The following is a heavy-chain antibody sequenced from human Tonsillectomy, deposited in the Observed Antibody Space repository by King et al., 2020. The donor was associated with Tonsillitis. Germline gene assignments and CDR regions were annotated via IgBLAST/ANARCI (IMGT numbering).Heavy chain of an antibody. D-gene: IGHD2-21*02. CDR2: IYHSGKT. V-gene: IGHV4-30-2*01. CDR3: ARNCGDDCYSYDVFDM. CDR1: GGSISSGGYS. Sequence: LQLQESGSGLVKPSQTLSLTCAVSGGSISSGGYSWSWIRQPPGKGLEWIGYIYHSGKTNYNPSLKSRVTISVDRSKNQFSLKLSSVTAADTAVYYCARNCGDDCYSYDVFDMWGQGTMVTVSS. J-gene: IGHJ3*02.